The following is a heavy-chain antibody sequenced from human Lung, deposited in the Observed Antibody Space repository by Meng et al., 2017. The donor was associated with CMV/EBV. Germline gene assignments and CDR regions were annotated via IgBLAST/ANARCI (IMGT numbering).Heavy chain of an antibody. CDR2: ISAYNGNT. D-gene: IGHD3-3*01. Sequence: ASVXVSXXASGYTFTSYGISWVRQAPGQGLEWMGWISAYNGNTNYAQKLQGRVTMTTDTSTSTAYMELRSLRSDDTAVYYCARVRYYDFWSGYFNGMDVWGQGXTVTVSS. V-gene: IGHV1-18*01. CDR3: ARVRYYDFWSGYFNGMDV. J-gene: IGHJ6*02. CDR1: GYTFTSYG.